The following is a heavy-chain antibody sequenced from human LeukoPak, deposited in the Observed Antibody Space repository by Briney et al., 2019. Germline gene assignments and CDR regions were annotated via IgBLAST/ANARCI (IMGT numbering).Heavy chain of an antibody. J-gene: IGHJ5*02. CDR1: GFTFSDYY. CDR3: ARGSGWYFP. V-gene: IGHV3-7*01. CDR2: IKQDGSEK. Sequence: GGSLRPSCVASGFTFSDYYMTWVRQPPGKGLEWVANIKQDGSEKYYVDSVKGRFTISRDNAKNSVYLQMNSLRVEDMAVYYCARGSGWYFPWGQGTLVTVSS. D-gene: IGHD6-19*01.